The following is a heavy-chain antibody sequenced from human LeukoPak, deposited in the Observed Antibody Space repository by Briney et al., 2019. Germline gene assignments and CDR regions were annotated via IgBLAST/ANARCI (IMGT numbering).Heavy chain of an antibody. V-gene: IGHV3-53*01. CDR3: AREFCSGGSCYSDY. D-gene: IGHD2-15*01. Sequence: GGSLRLSCAASGFTFSSYWMHWVRQAPGKGLEWVSVIYSGGSTYYADSVKGRFTISRDNSKNTLYLQMNSLRAEDTAVYYCAREFCSGGSCYSDYWGQGTLVTVSS. CDR2: IYSGGST. J-gene: IGHJ4*02. CDR1: GFTFSSYW.